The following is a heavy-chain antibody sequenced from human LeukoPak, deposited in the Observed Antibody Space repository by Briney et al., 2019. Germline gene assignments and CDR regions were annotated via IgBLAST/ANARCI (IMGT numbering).Heavy chain of an antibody. D-gene: IGHD5-24*01. V-gene: IGHV3-23*01. J-gene: IGHJ4*02. CDR1: GFTFSSYG. CDR2: ISGSGGST. CDR3: AKDNDGYNLDY. Sequence: GGTLRLSCAASGFTFSSYGMSWVRQAPGKGLEWVSAISGSGGSTYYADSVKGRFTISRDNSKNTLYLQMNSLRAEDTAVYYCAKDNDGYNLDYWGQGTLVTVSS.